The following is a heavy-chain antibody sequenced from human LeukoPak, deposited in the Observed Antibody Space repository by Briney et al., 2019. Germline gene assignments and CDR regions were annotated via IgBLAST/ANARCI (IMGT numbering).Heavy chain of an antibody. V-gene: IGHV3-21*01. J-gene: IGHJ6*02. Sequence: GGSLRLSCAASGFTFSTYDMNWVRQAPGKGLEWVSYISRSSSHICYADSMKGRLTISRDNAKSSLYLQMDSLRDEDTAIYYCARGRAALARMGGMDVWGQGTTVTVFS. CDR3: ARGRAALARMGGMDV. CDR1: GFTFSTYD. CDR2: ISRSSSHI. D-gene: IGHD5-12*01.